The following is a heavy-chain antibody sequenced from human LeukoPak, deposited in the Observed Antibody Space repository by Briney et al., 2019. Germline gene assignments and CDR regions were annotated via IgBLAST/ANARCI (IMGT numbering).Heavy chain of an antibody. CDR3: TRDATSGHSYASPNYYGMDV. Sequence: GRSLRLSCTASGFTFGDYAMSWVRQAPGKGLEWVGFIRSKAYGGTTEYAASVKGRFTISRDDSKSIAYLQMNSLKTEDTALYYCTRDATSGHSYASPNYYGMDVWGKGTTVTVSS. CDR1: GFTFGDYA. J-gene: IGHJ6*04. V-gene: IGHV3-49*04. CDR2: IRSKAYGGTT. D-gene: IGHD5-18*01.